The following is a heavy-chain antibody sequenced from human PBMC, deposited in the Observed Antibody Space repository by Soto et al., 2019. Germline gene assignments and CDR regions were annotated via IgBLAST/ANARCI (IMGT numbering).Heavy chain of an antibody. D-gene: IGHD3-3*01. Sequence: SVKVSCKASGGTFSSYAISWVRQAPGQGLEWMGGIIPIFGTANYAQKFQGRVTITADESTSTAYMELSSLRSEDTAVYYCARGNDFWSGHTAPDYYYYGMDVWGQGTTVTVSS. J-gene: IGHJ6*02. CDR2: IIPIFGTA. CDR1: GGTFSSYA. V-gene: IGHV1-69*01. CDR3: ARGNDFWSGHTAPDYYYYGMDV.